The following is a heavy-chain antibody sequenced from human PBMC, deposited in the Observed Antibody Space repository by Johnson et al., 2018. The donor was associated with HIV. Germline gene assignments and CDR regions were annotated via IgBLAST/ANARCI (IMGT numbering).Heavy chain of an antibody. J-gene: IGHJ3*02. D-gene: IGHD3-22*01. CDR2: IKSKTDGGTT. CDR3: TTEGQDYYDSSGADAFDI. CDR1: GFIVSSNY. V-gene: IGHV3-15*01. Sequence: EQLVESGGGLVQPGGSLRLSCVASGFIVSSNYMSWVRQAPGKGLEWVGRIKSKTDGGTTDYAAPVKGRFTISRDDSKNTLYLQMNSLKTEDTAVYYGTTEGQDYYDSSGADAFDIWGQGTMVTVSS.